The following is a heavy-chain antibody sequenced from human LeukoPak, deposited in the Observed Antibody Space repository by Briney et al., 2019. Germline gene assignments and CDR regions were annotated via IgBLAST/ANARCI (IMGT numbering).Heavy chain of an antibody. CDR1: GFTFSRYD. J-gene: IGHJ4*02. D-gene: IGHD6-19*01. CDR3: TKDGGGWLTSGWYYFDY. V-gene: IGHV3-23*01. Sequence: GGSLRLSCAASGFTFSRYDLSWVRQAPGKGLECVSTIGRGVGSTYYADSVKGRFTISRDNSKNTLCLQMNSLRAEDTAVYYCTKDGGGWLTSGWYYFDYWGQGTLVTVSS. CDR2: IGRGVGST.